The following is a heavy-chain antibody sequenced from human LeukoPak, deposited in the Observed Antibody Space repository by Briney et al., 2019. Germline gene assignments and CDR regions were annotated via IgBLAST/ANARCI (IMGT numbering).Heavy chain of an antibody. Sequence: GASVKVSCKASGGTFSSYAISWVRQAPGQGLEWMGRINPNSGGTNYAQKFQGRVTMTRDTSISTAYMELSRLRSDDTAVYYCARGAYYYDSSGYSGGDYWGQGTLVTVSS. V-gene: IGHV1-2*06. CDR2: INPNSGGT. CDR1: GGTFSSYA. CDR3: ARGAYYYDSSGYSGGDY. J-gene: IGHJ4*02. D-gene: IGHD3-22*01.